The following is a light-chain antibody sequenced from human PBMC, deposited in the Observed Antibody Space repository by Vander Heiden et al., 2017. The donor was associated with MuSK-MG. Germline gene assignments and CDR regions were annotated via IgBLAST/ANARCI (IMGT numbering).Light chain of an antibody. V-gene: IGLV3-1*01. CDR2: QDS. CDR3: QAWDSSTVV. CDR1: KLGDKY. J-gene: IGLJ1*01. Sequence: SYALPPPPSVSVSPGQTASITCSGDKLGDKYACWYQQKPGQSPVLVIYQDSKRPAGIPERFSGSNSANTATLTISGTQAMDEAYYYCQAWDSSTVVFGTGTKVTVL.